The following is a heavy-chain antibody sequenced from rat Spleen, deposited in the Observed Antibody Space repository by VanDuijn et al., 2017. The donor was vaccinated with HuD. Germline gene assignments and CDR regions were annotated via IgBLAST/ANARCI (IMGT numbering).Heavy chain of an antibody. CDR1: GFTFSRYW. Sequence: EVQLVESDGGLVQPGRSLKLSCVASGFTFSRYWMYWVRQAPGKGLEWVSSINPESTTTHYSDSVKGRFTISRVNGENTVYLQMYSLRPEDTATYYCARQDYYSSYTLYYWYFDFWGPGTMVTVSS. CDR2: INPESTTT. D-gene: IGHD1-2*01. CDR3: ARQDYYSSYTLYYWYFDF. J-gene: IGHJ1*01. V-gene: IGHV5-58*01.